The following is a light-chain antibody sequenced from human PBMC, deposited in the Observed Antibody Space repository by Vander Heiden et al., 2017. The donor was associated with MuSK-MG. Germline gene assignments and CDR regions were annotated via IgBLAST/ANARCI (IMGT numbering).Light chain of an antibody. J-gene: IGLJ1*01. CDR2: EVN. CDR3: SSYTHSVTNTVV. Sequence: QSALTQPASVSESPGQSITISCTGTSSDFGDYNYVSWFQHHPGRAPKLLIYEVNNRPSGVSNRFSGSKSGNTASLTISGLQAEDDADYYCSSYTHSVTNTVVFGTGTKVTVL. V-gene: IGLV2-14*01. CDR1: SSDFGDYNY.